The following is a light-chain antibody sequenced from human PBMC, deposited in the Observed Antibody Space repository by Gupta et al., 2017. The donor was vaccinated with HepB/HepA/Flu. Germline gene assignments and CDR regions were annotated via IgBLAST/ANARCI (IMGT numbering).Light chain of an antibody. Sequence: DIQMTQSPSSLSASVGDRVTIPCRASQGISNYLAWYQQKPGKVPKLLIYAASALQSGVPSRFSGSGSGTDFTLTISSLQPEDVATYYCQKYKSALITFGQGTRLEIK. CDR1: QGISNY. V-gene: IGKV1-27*01. CDR2: AAS. J-gene: IGKJ5*01. CDR3: QKYKSALIT.